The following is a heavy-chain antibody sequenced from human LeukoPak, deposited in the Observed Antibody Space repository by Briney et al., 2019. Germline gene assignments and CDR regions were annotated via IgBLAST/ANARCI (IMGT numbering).Heavy chain of an antibody. V-gene: IGHV3-33*01. CDR2: IWNDGSNE. CDR1: GFTFSTHG. J-gene: IGHJ4*02. CDR3: GAGYCDGYDCSPGY. Sequence: GGSLRLSCVTSGFTFSTHGIHWVRQAPGKGLEWLSVIWNDGSNEIYVDSVKDRFTISRDNSKNTAYLQMGSLRVDDTAVYYCGAGYCDGYDCSPGYWGRGTLVIVSS. D-gene: IGHD2-21*01.